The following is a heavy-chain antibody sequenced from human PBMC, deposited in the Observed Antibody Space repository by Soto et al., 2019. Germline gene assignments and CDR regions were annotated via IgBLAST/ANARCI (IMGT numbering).Heavy chain of an antibody. J-gene: IGHJ6*02. Sequence: QVQLQESGPGLVKPSETLSLRCSVSGGSIRTIYWTWVRQPAGKGLEWIGRIHTGGSSSYNPSLERRFSMSIDTPTNQFSLKLKSVTVADTAVYFCARESRDSGDGLDVWGQGTAVTVSS. CDR1: GGSIRTIY. V-gene: IGHV4-4*07. CDR2: IHTGGSS. D-gene: IGHD2-15*01. CDR3: ARESRDSGDGLDV.